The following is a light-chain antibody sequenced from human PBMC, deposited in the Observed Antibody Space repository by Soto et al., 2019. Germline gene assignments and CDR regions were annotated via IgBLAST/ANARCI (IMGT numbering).Light chain of an antibody. CDR3: QQRNDWPIT. CDR2: DAS. V-gene: IGKV3-11*01. Sequence: IVLTQTPATLSLAPWERATLSCTSSQSIRNSLAWYQQKPGQAPRPLIYDASNRATGIPARFSGSVSGTDFTLTISSREPEDFAVYYCQQRNDWPITFGQGTRLEIK. CDR1: QSIRNS. J-gene: IGKJ5*01.